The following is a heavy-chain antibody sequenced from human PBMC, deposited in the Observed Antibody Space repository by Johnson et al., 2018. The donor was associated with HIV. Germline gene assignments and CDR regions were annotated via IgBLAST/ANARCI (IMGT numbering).Heavy chain of an antibody. Sequence: MLLVESGGGLVQPGGSLRLSCAASGFTVSSNYMSWVRQAPGKGLEWVSVIYSGGSTYYADSVKGRFTISRDNSKNTLYLQMNSLRAEETAVYYCAAMDGSGSYWAVDIWGQGRMVTGSS. J-gene: IGHJ3*02. D-gene: IGHD3-10*01. V-gene: IGHV3-66*01. CDR3: AAMDGSGSYWAVDI. CDR2: IYSGGST. CDR1: GFTVSSNY.